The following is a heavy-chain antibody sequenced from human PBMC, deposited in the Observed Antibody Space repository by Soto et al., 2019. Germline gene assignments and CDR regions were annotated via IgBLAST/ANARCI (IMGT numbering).Heavy chain of an antibody. CDR3: ARDYSSGWCLDC. CDR1: GFPFSAEA. CDR2: ISYDGNNK. Sequence: QVQLVESGGGVVQPGNSLRLSCAGSGFPFSAEAMHWVRQAPGKGLEWVAAISYDGNNKNHADSVKGRFTVSRDNSKNTLYLQFYSLRPEDTAVYYCARDYSSGWCLDCWGQGSLVTVSS. V-gene: IGHV3-30-3*01. J-gene: IGHJ4*02. D-gene: IGHD6-13*01.